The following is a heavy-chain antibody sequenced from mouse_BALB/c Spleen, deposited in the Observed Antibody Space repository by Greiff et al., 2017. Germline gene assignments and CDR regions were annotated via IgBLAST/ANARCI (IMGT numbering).Heavy chain of an antibody. J-gene: IGHJ2*01. CDR1: GFSLTSYG. CDR3: AREGIYYGRSSHFDY. D-gene: IGHD1-1*01. V-gene: IGHV2-9*02. CDR2: IWAGGST. Sequence: QVQLKESGPGLVAPSQSLSITCTVSGFSLTSYGVHWVRQPPGKGLEWLGVIWAGGSTNYNSALMSRLSISKDNSKSQVFLKMNSLQTDDTAMYYCAREGIYYGRSSHFDYWGQGTTLTVSS.